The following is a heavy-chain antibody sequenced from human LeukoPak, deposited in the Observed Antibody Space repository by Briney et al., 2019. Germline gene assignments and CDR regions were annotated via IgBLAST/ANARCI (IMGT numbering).Heavy chain of an antibody. CDR1: GFTFSSYA. D-gene: IGHD5-24*01. CDR3: ARALGDGYHWFDP. Sequence: GRSLRLSCAASGFTFSSYAMHWVRQAPGKGLEWVAVISYDGSNKYYADPVKGRFTISRDNSKNTLYLQMNSLRAEDTAVYYCARALGDGYHWFDPWGQGTLVTVSS. J-gene: IGHJ5*02. V-gene: IGHV3-30*04. CDR2: ISYDGSNK.